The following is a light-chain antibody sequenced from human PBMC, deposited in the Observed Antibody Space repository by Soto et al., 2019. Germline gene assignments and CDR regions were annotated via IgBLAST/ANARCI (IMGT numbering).Light chain of an antibody. CDR3: QQYNVWPLT. CDR2: VAS. CDR1: QSVYTN. V-gene: IGKV3-15*01. Sequence: EIVMTQSPVTLSVSPGDRVTLSCRASQSVYTNLAWYQQKPGQTPKLLIYVASTRATGIPARFSGSGSGTEFTLTISSLQSEDFAVYYCQQYNVWPLTFGGGTKVEFK. J-gene: IGKJ4*01.